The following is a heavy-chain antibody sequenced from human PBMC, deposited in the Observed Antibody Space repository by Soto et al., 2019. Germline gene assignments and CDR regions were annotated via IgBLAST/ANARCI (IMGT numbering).Heavy chain of an antibody. J-gene: IGHJ6*02. Sequence: EVQLLESGGGLVQPGGSLRLSCAASGFTFSSYAMSWVRQAPGKGLEWVSAISGSGGSTYYADSVKGRFTISRDNPKNTLYLQMNSLRAEDTAVYYCAKDGWELLYYYYGMDVWGQGTTVTVSS. D-gene: IGHD1-26*01. CDR1: GFTFSSYA. CDR2: ISGSGGST. CDR3: AKDGWELLYYYYGMDV. V-gene: IGHV3-23*01.